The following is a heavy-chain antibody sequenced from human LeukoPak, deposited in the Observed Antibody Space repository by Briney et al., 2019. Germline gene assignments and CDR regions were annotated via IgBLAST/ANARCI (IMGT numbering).Heavy chain of an antibody. D-gene: IGHD3-22*01. J-gene: IGHJ4*02. CDR2: INSDGSST. CDR1: GFTFSSYW. CDR3: ARDLSTTRYSSDSSRYLDY. V-gene: IGHV3-74*01. Sequence: GGSLRLSCAASGFTFSSYWMHWVRQAPGKGLVWVSRINSDGSSTSYADSVKGRFTISRDNAKNTLYLQMNSLRAEDTAVYYCARDLSTTRYSSDSSRYLDYWRQGTLVTVSS.